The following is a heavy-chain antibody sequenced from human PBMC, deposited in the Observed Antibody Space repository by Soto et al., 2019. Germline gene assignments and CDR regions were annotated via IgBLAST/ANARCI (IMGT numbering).Heavy chain of an antibody. D-gene: IGHD5-12*01. J-gene: IGHJ4*02. CDR2: INRRGSA. Sequence: PSETLSLTCAVSGGSFSDYYWTWIRQSPGKGLEWIGEINRRGSANSNPSLESRVTMSVDTSKNQFSLKLTSVTAADTAVYYCARSEGFSGFDTLQYWGQGTLVTVSS. V-gene: IGHV4-34*01. CDR3: ARSEGFSGFDTLQY. CDR1: GGSFSDYY.